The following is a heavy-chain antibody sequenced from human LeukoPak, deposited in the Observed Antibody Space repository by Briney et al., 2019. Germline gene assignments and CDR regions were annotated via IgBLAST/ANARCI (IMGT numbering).Heavy chain of an antibody. CDR1: EFTFSSYG. J-gene: IGHJ6*03. CDR3: AKGSGYEHNYYYYYMDV. CDR2: IRYDGSHK. D-gene: IGHD5-12*01. Sequence: PEGSLRLSCAASEFTFSSYGMHWVRQAPGKGLEWVAFIRYDGSHKYYADSVRGRLTISRDNSQNTLYLQMNSLRAEDTAVYYCAKGSGYEHNYYYYYMDVWGKGTTVTISS. V-gene: IGHV3-30*02.